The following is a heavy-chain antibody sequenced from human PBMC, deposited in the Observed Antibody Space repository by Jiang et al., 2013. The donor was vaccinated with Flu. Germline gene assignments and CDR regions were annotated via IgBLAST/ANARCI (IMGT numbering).Heavy chain of an antibody. D-gene: IGHD7-27*01. CDR1: GGTFSSYA. V-gene: IGHV1-69*06. CDR3: ARDLGWGSHDAFDI. CDR2: IIPIFGTA. Sequence: LVESGAEVKKPGSSVKVSCKASGGTFSSYAISWVRQAPGQGLEWMGGIIPIFGTANYAQKFQGRVTITADKSTSTAYMELSSLRSEDTAVYYCARDLGWGSHDAFDIWGQGTMVTVSS. J-gene: IGHJ3*02.